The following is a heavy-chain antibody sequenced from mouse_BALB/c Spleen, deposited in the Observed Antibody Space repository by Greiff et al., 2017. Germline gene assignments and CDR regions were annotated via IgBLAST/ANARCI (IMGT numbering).Heavy chain of an antibody. CDR3: ARGEPEFSYYCYGGYAMDY. Sequence: EVQRVESGGGLVQPGGSLKLSCAASGFTFSSYGMSWVRQTPDKRLELVATINSNGGSTYYPDRVKGRFTISRDNAKNTLYLQMSSLKSEDTAMYYCARGEPEFSYYCYGGYAMDYWGQGTSVTVSS. CDR1: GFTFSSYG. J-gene: IGHJ4*01. D-gene: IGHD2-9*01. CDR2: INSNGGST. V-gene: IGHV5-6-3*01.